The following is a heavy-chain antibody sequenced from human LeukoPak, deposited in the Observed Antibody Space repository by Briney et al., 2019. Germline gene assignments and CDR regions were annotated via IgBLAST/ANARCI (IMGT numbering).Heavy chain of an antibody. CDR1: GFTFSSYS. CDR2: ISSRSSYI. V-gene: IGHV3-21*01. D-gene: IGHD6-19*01. Sequence: PGGSLRLSCAASGFTFSSYSMNWVRQAQGKGVEWVSSISSRSSYIYYADSVKGRFTISRDNAKNSLYLQMNSLRDDDTSVYFCARDASALYWGRGTLVTVSS. J-gene: IGHJ4*02. CDR3: ARDASALY.